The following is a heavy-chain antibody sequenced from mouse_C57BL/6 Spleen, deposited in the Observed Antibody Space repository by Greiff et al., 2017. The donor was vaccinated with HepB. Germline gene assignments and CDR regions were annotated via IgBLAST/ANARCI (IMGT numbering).Heavy chain of an antibody. Sequence: VQLQQSGAELVRPGASVKLSCKASGYTFTDYYINWVKQRPGQGLEWIARIYPGSGNTYYNEKFKGKATLTAEKSSSTAYMQLSSLTSEDSAVYFCARMVRGYFDYWGQGTTLTVSS. D-gene: IGHD2-2*01. CDR1: GYTFTDYY. J-gene: IGHJ2*01. CDR3: ARMVRGYFDY. CDR2: IYPGSGNT. V-gene: IGHV1-76*01.